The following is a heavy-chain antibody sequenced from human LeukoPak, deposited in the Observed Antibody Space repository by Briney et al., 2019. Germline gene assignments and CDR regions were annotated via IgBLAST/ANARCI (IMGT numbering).Heavy chain of an antibody. J-gene: IGHJ5*02. CDR3: ARSFIRITIFGVAGNWFDP. V-gene: IGHV1-3*01. Sequence: ASVKVSCKASGYTFTSYAMHWVRQAPGQRLEWMGWINAGYGNTKYSQKFQGRVTITRDTSASTAYMELSSLRSEDTAVYYCARSFIRITIFGVAGNWFDPWGQGTLVTVSS. CDR2: INAGYGNT. CDR1: GYTFTSYA. D-gene: IGHD3-3*01.